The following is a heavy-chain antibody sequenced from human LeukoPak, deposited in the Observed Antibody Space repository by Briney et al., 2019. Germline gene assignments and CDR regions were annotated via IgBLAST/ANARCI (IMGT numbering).Heavy chain of an antibody. CDR1: GGTFSSYA. V-gene: IGHV1-69*04. J-gene: IGHJ6*02. CDR3: VREGGTMVRGVITTYYYYGMDV. Sequence: SVKVSCKASGGTFSSYAISWVRQAPGQGLEWMGRIIPILGIANYAQKFQGRVTITADKSTSTAYMELSSLRSEDTAVYYCVREGGTMVRGVITTYYYYGMDVWGQGTTVTVSS. D-gene: IGHD3-10*01. CDR2: IIPILGIA.